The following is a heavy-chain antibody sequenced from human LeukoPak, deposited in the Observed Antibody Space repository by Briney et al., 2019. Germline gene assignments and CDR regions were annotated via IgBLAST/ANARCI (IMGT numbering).Heavy chain of an antibody. D-gene: IGHD3-10*01. Sequence: GGSLRLSCAASGFTFSDYYMRWIRQAPGKGLEWVSYISSSGSTIYYADSVKGRFTISRDNAKNSLYLQMNSLRAEDTAVYYCARDAVGRRYYGSGCLHYIDYWGQGTLVTVSS. V-gene: IGHV3-11*01. CDR1: GFTFSDYY. J-gene: IGHJ4*02. CDR3: ARDAVGRRYYGSGCLHYIDY. CDR2: ISSSGSTI.